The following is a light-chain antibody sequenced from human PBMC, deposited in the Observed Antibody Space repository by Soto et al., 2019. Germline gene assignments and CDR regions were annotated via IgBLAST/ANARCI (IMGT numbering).Light chain of an antibody. CDR2: GAS. CDR1: QSVNRN. V-gene: IGKV3-15*01. Sequence: EIWMTQSPATLSVSPGERASLSCRASQSVNRNLAWYQQKPGQAPRLLIYGASTRATGIPARLSGSGSGTEFTLTISSLKPDDFATYYCQQYSSYWTFGQGTKVDIK. J-gene: IGKJ1*01. CDR3: QQYSSYWT.